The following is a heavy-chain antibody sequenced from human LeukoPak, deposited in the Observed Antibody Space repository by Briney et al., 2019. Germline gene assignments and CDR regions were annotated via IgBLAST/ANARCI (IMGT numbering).Heavy chain of an antibody. J-gene: IGHJ4*02. CDR1: GFTFSSYW. D-gene: IGHD1-1*01. CDR2: INSDGSTT. CDR3: ARALEY. Sequence: GGSLRLSCAASGFTFSSYWMHWVRQAPGKGLVWVSHINSDGSTTSYADSVKGRFTISRDNAKNTVYLQMNSLRAEDTAVYYCARALEYWGQGTLVTASS. V-gene: IGHV3-74*01.